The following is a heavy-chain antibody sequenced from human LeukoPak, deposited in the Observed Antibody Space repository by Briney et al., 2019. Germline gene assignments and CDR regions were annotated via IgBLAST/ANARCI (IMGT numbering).Heavy chain of an antibody. CDR1: GFTFSSYS. CDR3: ARKAGLLPRLDY. V-gene: IGHV3-21*01. CDR2: ISSSSSYI. Sequence: GGSLRLSCAASGFTFSSYSMNWVRQAPGKGLEWVSSISSSSSYIYYADSVKGRFTISRDNAKNSLYLQMNSLRAEDTAVYYCARKAGLLPRLDYWGQGTLVTVSS. J-gene: IGHJ4*02. D-gene: IGHD3-22*01.